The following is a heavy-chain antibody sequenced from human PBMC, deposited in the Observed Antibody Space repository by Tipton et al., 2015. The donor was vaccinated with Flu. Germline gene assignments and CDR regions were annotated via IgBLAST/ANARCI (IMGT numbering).Heavy chain of an antibody. Sequence: LRLSCAVYGGSFSDHYWSWIRQPPGKGLEWIGEINHSGSPNYNPSLKSRVTISVDTSKNQFSLKVTSLTAADTAIYYCARGSGYANAYLDFWGQGTLVTFSS. J-gene: IGHJ4*02. CDR2: INHSGSP. CDR3: ARGSGYANAYLDF. CDR1: GGSFSDHY. V-gene: IGHV4-34*01. D-gene: IGHD5-12*01.